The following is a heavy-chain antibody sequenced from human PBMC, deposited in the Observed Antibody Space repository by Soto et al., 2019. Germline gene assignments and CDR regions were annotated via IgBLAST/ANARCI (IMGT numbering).Heavy chain of an antibody. J-gene: IGHJ4*02. CDR1: GGSFSGYY. CDR2: INHSGST. V-gene: IGHV4-34*01. D-gene: IGHD6-13*01. Sequence: SETLFLTCAVYGGSFSGYYWSWIRQPPGKGLEWIGEINHSGSTNYNPSLKSRVTISVDTSKNQFSLKLSSVTAADTAVYYCARKTSIAAAGGVSYYFDYWGQGTLVTVSS. CDR3: ARKTSIAAAGGVSYYFDY.